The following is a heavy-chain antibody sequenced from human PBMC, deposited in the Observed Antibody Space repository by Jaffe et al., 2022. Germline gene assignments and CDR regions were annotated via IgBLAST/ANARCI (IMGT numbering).Heavy chain of an antibody. J-gene: IGHJ4*02. CDR3: ARVIYDSSGLPFDY. D-gene: IGHD3-22*01. CDR1: GFTVSSNY. CDR2: IYSGGST. V-gene: IGHV3-66*02. Sequence: EVQLVESGGGLVQPGGSLRLSCAASGFTVSSNYMSWVRQAPGKGLEWVSVIYSGGSTYYADSVKGRFTISRDNSKNTLYLQMNSLRAEDTAVYYCARVIYDSSGLPFDYWGQGTLVTVSS.